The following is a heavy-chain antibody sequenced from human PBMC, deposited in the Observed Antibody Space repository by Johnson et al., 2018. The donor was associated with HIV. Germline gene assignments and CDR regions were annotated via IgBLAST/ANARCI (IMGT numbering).Heavy chain of an antibody. CDR3: AKARGLHSGAFDI. CDR1: GFTFADYG. Sequence: QMMLVESGGGVVQPGGSLRLSCAASGFTFADYGMHWVRQPPGKGLEWVAFIAHDESITHYADSVKGRLTMSRDNSKNTLYIHMKSLRSEETSIYYCAKARGLHSGAFDIWRQGTLVSVSS. V-gene: IGHV3-30*02. J-gene: IGHJ3*02. CDR2: IAHDESIT. D-gene: IGHD4-11*01.